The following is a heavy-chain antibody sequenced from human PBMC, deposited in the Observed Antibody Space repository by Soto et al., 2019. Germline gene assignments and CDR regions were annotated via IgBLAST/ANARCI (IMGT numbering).Heavy chain of an antibody. Sequence: QLQLQESGPGLVKPSETLSLTCTVSGGSISSSSYYWGWIRQPPGKGLEWIGSIYYSGSTYYNPSLKSRVTISVDTSKTQFSLKLSSVTAADTAVYYCARLLTTVVTPAVDDAFDIWGQGTMVTVSS. CDR3: ARLLTTVVTPAVDDAFDI. J-gene: IGHJ3*02. CDR2: IYYSGST. D-gene: IGHD4-17*01. V-gene: IGHV4-39*01. CDR1: GGSISSSSYY.